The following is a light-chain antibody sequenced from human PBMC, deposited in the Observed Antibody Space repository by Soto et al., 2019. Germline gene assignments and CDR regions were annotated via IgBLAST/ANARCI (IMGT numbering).Light chain of an antibody. V-gene: IGLV1-44*01. CDR1: SSNIGSNT. J-gene: IGLJ1*01. Sequence: QSVLTQPTSASGTPGQRVTISCSGSSSNIGSNTVNWYQQLPGTAPKLLIYSNNQRPSGVPDRFSGSKSGTSASLAISGLQSEDEADYYCAAWDDSLNVLYVFGTGTKLTVL. CDR2: SNN. CDR3: AAWDDSLNVLYV.